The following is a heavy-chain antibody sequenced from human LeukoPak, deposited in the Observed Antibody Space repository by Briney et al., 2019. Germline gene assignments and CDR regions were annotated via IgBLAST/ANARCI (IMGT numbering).Heavy chain of an antibody. J-gene: IGHJ4*02. CDR3: ARAPYYDILTGYYTSFDY. CDR1: GYTFTSYY. D-gene: IGHD3-9*01. V-gene: IGHV1-46*01. CDR2: INPSGGST. Sequence: GASVKVSCKASGYTFTSYYMHWVRQAPGQGLEWMGIINPSGGSTSYAQKFQGRVTMTRDTSTSTVYMEPSSLRSEDTAVYYCARAPYYDILTGYYTSFDYWGQGTLVTVSS.